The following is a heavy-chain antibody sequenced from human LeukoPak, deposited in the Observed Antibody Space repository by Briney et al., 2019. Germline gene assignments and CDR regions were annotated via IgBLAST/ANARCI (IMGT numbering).Heavy chain of an antibody. D-gene: IGHD3-3*01. V-gene: IGHV4-59*08. Sequence: SETLSLTCTVSGGSISSYYWSWIRQPPGKGLEWIGYIYYSGSTNYNPSLKSRVTISVDTSKNQFSLKLSSVTAADTAVYYCARGSNYDFWSGYEYWGQGTLVTVSS. CDR3: ARGSNYDFWSGYEY. CDR1: GGSISSYY. CDR2: IYYSGST. J-gene: IGHJ4*02.